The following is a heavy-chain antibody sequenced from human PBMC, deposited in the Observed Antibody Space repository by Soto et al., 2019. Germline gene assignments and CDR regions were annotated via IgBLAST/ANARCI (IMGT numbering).Heavy chain of an antibody. CDR1: GGTFSSYA. D-gene: IGHD3-10*01. J-gene: IGHJ6*02. CDR2: IIPIFGTA. CDR3: ARMEFTMGRGGLSYYYDGMDV. V-gene: IGHV1-69*01. Sequence: QVQLVQSGAEVKKPGSSVKVSCKASGGTFSSYAISWVRQAPGQGLEWMGGIIPIFGTANYAQKFQGRVTITADEATSTADMELSSRRSEDTAVYYCARMEFTMGRGGLSYYYDGMDVWGQGTTVTVSS.